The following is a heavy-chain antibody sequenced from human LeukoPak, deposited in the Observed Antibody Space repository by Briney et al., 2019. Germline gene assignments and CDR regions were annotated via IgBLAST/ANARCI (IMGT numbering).Heavy chain of an antibody. Sequence: PSESLSLTCAVSGYSISSGYYWGWIRQPPGKGLEWIGSIYHSGSTYYNPSLKSRVTISVDTSKNQFSLKLSSVTAADTPEYYCARGTMMPFHYWRQGTLVTVSS. D-gene: IGHD3-22*01. CDR2: IYHSGST. CDR3: ARGTMMPFHY. V-gene: IGHV4-38-2*01. J-gene: IGHJ4*02. CDR1: GYSISSGYY.